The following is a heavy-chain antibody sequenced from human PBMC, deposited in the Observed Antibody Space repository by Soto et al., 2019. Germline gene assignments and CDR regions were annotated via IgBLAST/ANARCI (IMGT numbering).Heavy chain of an antibody. CDR3: ARSLGITTSYGMDV. J-gene: IGHJ6*02. D-gene: IGHD3-3*01. CDR2: IYHSGST. CDR1: GGSISSGGYS. V-gene: IGHV4-30-2*01. Sequence: PSETLSLTCAVSGGSISSGGYSWSWIRQPPGKGLEWIGYIYHSGSTYYNPSLKSRLTISVDRSKNQFSLKLSSVTAADTAVYYCARSLGITTSYGMDVWGQGTTVTVSS.